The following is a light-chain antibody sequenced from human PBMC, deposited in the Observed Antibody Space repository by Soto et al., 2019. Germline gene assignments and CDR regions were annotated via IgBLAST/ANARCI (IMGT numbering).Light chain of an antibody. CDR2: EVT. CDR3: SSYAGTNNV. Sequence: QSVLTQPPSASGSPGQSVTISCTGTSSDVGRYNYVSWYQQHPGEAPKLMIYEVTKRPSGVPDRFSGSKSGNTASLTVSGLQAEDEADYYCSSYAGTNNVFGTGTKVTVL. V-gene: IGLV2-8*01. J-gene: IGLJ1*01. CDR1: SSDVGRYNY.